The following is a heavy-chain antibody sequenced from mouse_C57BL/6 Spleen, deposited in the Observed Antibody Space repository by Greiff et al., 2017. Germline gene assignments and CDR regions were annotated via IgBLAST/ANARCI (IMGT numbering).Heavy chain of an antibody. Sequence: EVKLVESGGGLVKPGGSLKLSCAASGFTFSDYGMHWVRQAPEKGLEWVAYISSGSSTIYYADTVKGRFTISRDNAKNTLFLQMTSLRSEDTAMYYCAKNYYGSSPYYFDYWGQGTTLTVSS. V-gene: IGHV5-17*01. D-gene: IGHD1-1*01. CDR1: GFTFSDYG. J-gene: IGHJ2*01. CDR2: ISSGSSTI. CDR3: AKNYYGSSPYYFDY.